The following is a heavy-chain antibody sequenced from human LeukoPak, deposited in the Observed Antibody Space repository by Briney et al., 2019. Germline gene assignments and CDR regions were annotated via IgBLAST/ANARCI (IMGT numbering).Heavy chain of an antibody. J-gene: IGHJ4*02. V-gene: IGHV3-64*01. CDR1: GFTFSSYA. Sequence: PGGSLGLSCAASGFTFSSYAMHWVRQAPGKGLEYVSAISGDGGSTYYANSVKGRFTISRDNSKNTLYPQMGSLRAEDMAVYYCARDVYSSSWYYFDYWGQGTLVTVSS. CDR3: ARDVYSSSWYYFDY. CDR2: ISGDGGST. D-gene: IGHD6-13*01.